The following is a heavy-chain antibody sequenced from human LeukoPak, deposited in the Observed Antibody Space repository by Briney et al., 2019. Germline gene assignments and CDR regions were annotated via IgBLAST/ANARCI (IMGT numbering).Heavy chain of an antibody. CDR1: GFTFSSYA. V-gene: IGHV3-23*01. J-gene: IGHJ4*02. Sequence: GGSLRLSCAASGFTFSSYAMTWVRQAPGKGLEWGSTISGSGDIIYYADSVKGRFTISRDNPKNTLYLQMNSLRAEDTAVYYCATTYYYGSGSDYWGQGTLVTVSS. CDR2: ISGSGDII. CDR3: ATTYYYGSGSDY. D-gene: IGHD3-10*01.